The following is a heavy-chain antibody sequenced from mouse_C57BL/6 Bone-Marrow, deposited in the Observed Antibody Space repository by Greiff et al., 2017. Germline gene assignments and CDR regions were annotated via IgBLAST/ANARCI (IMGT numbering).Heavy chain of an antibody. Sequence: EVKLMESGPSLVRPSQTLSLTCTVTGFSINSDCYWIWIRQFPGNKLEYIGYTFYSGITYYNPSLESRTYITRDTSKNQFSLKLSSVTTEDTSTFDCALFYYGYDGYAMDYWGQGTSVTVAS. CDR1: GFSINSDCY. CDR3: ALFYYGYDGYAMDY. CDR2: TFYSGIT. J-gene: IGHJ4*01. V-gene: IGHV3-3*01. D-gene: IGHD2-2*01.